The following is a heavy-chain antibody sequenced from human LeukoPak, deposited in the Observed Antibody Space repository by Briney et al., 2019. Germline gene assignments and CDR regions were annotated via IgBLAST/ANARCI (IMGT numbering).Heavy chain of an antibody. D-gene: IGHD3-22*01. CDR2: IYYSGST. J-gene: IGHJ3*02. V-gene: IGHV4-59*01. CDR3: ARDMSGTYYYDSSGYEPANDAFDI. Sequence: PSETLSLTCAVYGGSFSGYYWSWIRQPPGKGLEWIGYIYYSGSTNYNPSLKSRVTISVDTSKNQFSLKLSSVTAADTAVYYCARDMSGTYYYDSSGYEPANDAFDIWGQGTMVTVSS. CDR1: GGSFSGYY.